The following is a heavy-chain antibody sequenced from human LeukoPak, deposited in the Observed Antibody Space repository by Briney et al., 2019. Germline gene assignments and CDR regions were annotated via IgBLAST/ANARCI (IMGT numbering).Heavy chain of an antibody. V-gene: IGHV3-33*01. CDR1: GFTFTSYG. CDR3: ARDNGEWRLNWFDH. D-gene: IGHD2-8*01. Sequence: GESLRLSCAAAGFTFTSYGMHWVRQAPGKGLDWVALIWDDVKNKYYADSVKGRFTISRDNSKNTLYLQMNSLRAEDTAVYYCARDNGEWRLNWFDHWGQGTLVT. CDR2: IWDDVKNK. J-gene: IGHJ5*02.